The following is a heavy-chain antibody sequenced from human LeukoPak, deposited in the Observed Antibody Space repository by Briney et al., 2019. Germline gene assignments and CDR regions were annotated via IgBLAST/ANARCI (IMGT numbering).Heavy chain of an antibody. V-gene: IGHV3-9*01. D-gene: IGHD3-22*01. CDR2: ISWNSGSI. CDR3: AKGKDDSSGYYLDAFDI. J-gene: IGHJ3*02. Sequence: PGGSLRLSCAASGFTFDDYAMHWVRQAPGKGLEWVSGISWNSGSIGYADSVKGRFTISRDNAKSSLYLQMNSLRAEDTALYYCAKGKDDSSGYYLDAFDIWGQGTMVTVSS. CDR1: GFTFDDYA.